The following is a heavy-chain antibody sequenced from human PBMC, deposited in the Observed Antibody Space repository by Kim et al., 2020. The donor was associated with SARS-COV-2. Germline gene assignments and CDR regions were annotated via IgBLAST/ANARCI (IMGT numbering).Heavy chain of an antibody. J-gene: IGHJ4*02. V-gene: IGHV4-39*01. Sequence: SETLSLTCTVSGGSISSSSYYWGWIRQPPGKGLEWIGCIYYSGSTYYNPSLKSRVTISVDTSKNQFSLKLSSVTAADTAVYYCARHEEKYRDYFDYWGQGTLVTVSS. CDR1: GGSISSSSYY. CDR3: ARHEEKYRDYFDY. D-gene: IGHD5-12*01. CDR2: IYYSGST.